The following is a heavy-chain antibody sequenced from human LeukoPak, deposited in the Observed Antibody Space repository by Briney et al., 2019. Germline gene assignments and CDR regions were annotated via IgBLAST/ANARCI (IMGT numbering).Heavy chain of an antibody. J-gene: IGHJ4*02. V-gene: IGHV3-33*01. CDR2: IWYDGSNK. CDR3: ARVHFSSSPYFDY. Sequence: GGSLRLSCTASGFSFSYYGMHWVRQAPGKGLEWVAVIWYDGSNKYYADSVKGRFTISRDNSKNTLYLQMNSLRAEDTAVYYCARVHFSSSPYFDYWGQGTLVTVSS. D-gene: IGHD6-6*01. CDR1: GFSFSYYG.